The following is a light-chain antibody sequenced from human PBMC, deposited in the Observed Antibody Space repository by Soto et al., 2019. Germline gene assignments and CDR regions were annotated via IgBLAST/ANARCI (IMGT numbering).Light chain of an antibody. J-gene: IGKJ4*01. Sequence: DIQLTQSPSFLSASVGDRVAITCRASQGVSRYVAWYQQKPGKPPELLIYAASTLQSGVPPRFSGSASGTEFTLTIDSLQPEDFATYYCQQLNNCPFTFGGGTKVDVK. CDR2: AAS. CDR1: QGVSRY. V-gene: IGKV1-9*01. CDR3: QQLNNCPFT.